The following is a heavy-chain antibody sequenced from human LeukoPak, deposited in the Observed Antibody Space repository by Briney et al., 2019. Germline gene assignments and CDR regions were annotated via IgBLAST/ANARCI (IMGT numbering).Heavy chain of an antibody. CDR3: AREGGSGWYSGWFDP. J-gene: IGHJ5*02. D-gene: IGHD6-19*01. CDR1: GFTFSSSA. V-gene: IGHV3-7*01. Sequence: GGSLRLSCAASGFTFSSSALSWVRQAPGKGLEWVANIKKDGSEKKYVDSVKGRFTISRDNAENSLYLQMNSLRAEDTAVYYCAREGGSGWYSGWFDPWGQGTLVTVSS. CDR2: IKKDGSEK.